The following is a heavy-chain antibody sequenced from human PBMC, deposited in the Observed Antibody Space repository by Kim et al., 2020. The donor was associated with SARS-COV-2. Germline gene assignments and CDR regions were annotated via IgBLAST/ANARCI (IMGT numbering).Heavy chain of an antibody. CDR3: ARHSHKTALLSHFED. J-gene: IGHJ4*01. CDR1: GGSMSTSSYY. D-gene: IGHD3-10*01. V-gene: IGHV4-39*01. CDR2: IYYSGST. Sequence: SETLSLTCTVSGGSMSTSSYYWGWIRQPPGKGLEWIGSIYYSGSTYYNPSLKSRVTISVDTSKNQVSLKLSSLTATDTAVYYCARHSHKTALLSHFEDWG.